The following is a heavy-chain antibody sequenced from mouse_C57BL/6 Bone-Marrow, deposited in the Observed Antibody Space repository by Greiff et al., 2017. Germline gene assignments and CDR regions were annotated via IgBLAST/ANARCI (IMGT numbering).Heavy chain of an antibody. Sequence: QVQLQQPGAELVKPGASVKMSCKASGYTFTSYWITWVKQRPGQGLEWIGDIYPGSGSTNYNEKFKSKATLTVDTSSSTAYMQLSSLTSEDSAVYYCARDGYYVPWYFDVWGTGTPVTVSS. D-gene: IGHD2-3*01. CDR3: ARDGYYVPWYFDV. CDR1: GYTFTSYW. J-gene: IGHJ1*03. CDR2: IYPGSGST. V-gene: IGHV1-55*01.